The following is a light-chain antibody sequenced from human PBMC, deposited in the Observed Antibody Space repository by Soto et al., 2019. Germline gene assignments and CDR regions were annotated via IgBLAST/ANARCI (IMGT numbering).Light chain of an antibody. J-gene: IGLJ2*01. V-gene: IGLV2-14*01. CDR3: SSYTSSIL. Sequence: QSVLTQPASVSGSPGQSITISCTGTSSDVGGYNYVSWYQQHPGKAPKLMIYDVSNRPSGVSNCFSGSKSGNTASLTISGLQAEDEADYYCSSYTSSILFGGGTKLTVL. CDR2: DVS. CDR1: SSDVGGYNY.